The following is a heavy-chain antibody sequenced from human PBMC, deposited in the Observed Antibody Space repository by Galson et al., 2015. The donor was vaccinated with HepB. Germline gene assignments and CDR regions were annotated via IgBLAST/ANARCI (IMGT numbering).Heavy chain of an antibody. CDR2: IYSTGSA. CDR1: GGSISTYY. J-gene: IGHJ5*02. CDR3: ARANLRSSSWYTWFDP. D-gene: IGHD6-13*01. Sequence: LSLTCTVSGGSISTYYWSWVRQPAGKGLEWIGRIYSTGSANYNPSLKSRVTMSLDTSKNQFSLKLTSVTAADTAVYYCARANLRSSSWYTWFDPWGQGTLVTVSS. V-gene: IGHV4-4*07.